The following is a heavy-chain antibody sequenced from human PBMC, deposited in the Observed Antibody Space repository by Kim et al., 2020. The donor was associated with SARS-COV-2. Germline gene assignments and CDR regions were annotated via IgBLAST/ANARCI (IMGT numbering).Heavy chain of an antibody. CDR3: ARTLISSSWNNWFDP. J-gene: IGHJ5*02. V-gene: IGHV5-10-1*01. CDR2: IDPSDSYT. CDR1: GYSFTSYW. Sequence: GESLKISCKGSGYSFTSYWISWVRQMPGKGLEWMGRIDPSDSYTNYSPSFQGHVTISADKSISTAYLQWSSLKASDTAMYYCARTLISSSWNNWFDPWGQGTLVTVSS. D-gene: IGHD6-13*01.